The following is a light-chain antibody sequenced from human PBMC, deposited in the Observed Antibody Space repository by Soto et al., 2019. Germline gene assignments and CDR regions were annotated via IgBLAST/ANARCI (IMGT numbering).Light chain of an antibody. V-gene: IGKV1-17*01. CDR1: QDIRSD. CDR2: AAS. J-gene: IGKJ1*01. Sequence: DIQMTQSPSSLSASVGDIVTITCRASQDIRSDLGWYQQKPGRAPKRLMFAASRLQSGVPSRFSGRGSGTEFTLTISSLQPEDFATYYCLQHNTYPRAFGQGTKVEVK. CDR3: LQHNTYPRA.